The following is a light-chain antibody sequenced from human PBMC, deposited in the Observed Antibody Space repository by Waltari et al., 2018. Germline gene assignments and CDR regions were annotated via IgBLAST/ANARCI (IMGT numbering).Light chain of an antibody. CDR3: SSYTSSSTLDYV. V-gene: IGLV2-14*01. CDR2: EVS. Sequence: QSALTQPASVSGSPGQSITISCPGTSSDVGGYNYVSWYQQHPGKAPKLMIYEVSNRLSGVSNRFSGSKSGNTASLTISGLQAEDEADYYCSSYTSSSTLDYVFGTGTKVTVL. J-gene: IGLJ1*01. CDR1: SSDVGGYNY.